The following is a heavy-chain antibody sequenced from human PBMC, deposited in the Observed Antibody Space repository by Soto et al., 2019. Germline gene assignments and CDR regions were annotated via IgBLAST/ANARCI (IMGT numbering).Heavy chain of an antibody. Sequence: GASVKVSCKASGYSFTAFHMHWVRQAPGQPLEWLGWISLYSDGTNYAQKFQGRVSMTTDTSTTTAYMELRSLRSDDTAVYYCARVVPGAEAWFGPWGQGTLVTVSS. CDR1: GYSFTAFH. V-gene: IGHV1-2*02. CDR2: ISLYSDGT. CDR3: ARVVPGAEAWFGP. J-gene: IGHJ5*02. D-gene: IGHD2-2*01.